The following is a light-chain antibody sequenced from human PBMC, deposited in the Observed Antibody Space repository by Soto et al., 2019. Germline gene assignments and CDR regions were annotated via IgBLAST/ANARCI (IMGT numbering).Light chain of an antibody. J-gene: IGLJ1*01. CDR2: EVS. CDR1: SSDVGRYNY. Sequence: QSVLAQPASVSGSPGQSITISCTGTSSDVGRYNYVAWYQQHPGKAPKVLIFEVSNRPSGVSSRLSGSKSGNTASLNISGLQAEDEADYYCSSYATSSTLVFGTGTKVTVL. V-gene: IGLV2-14*01. CDR3: SSYATSSTLV.